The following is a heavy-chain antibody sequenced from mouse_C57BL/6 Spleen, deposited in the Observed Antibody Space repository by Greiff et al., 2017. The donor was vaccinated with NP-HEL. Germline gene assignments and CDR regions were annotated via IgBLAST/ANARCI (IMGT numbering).Heavy chain of an antibody. CDR2: IYPGSGST. CDR1: GYTFTSYW. D-gene: IGHD1-1*01. J-gene: IGHJ4*01. V-gene: IGHV1-55*01. Sequence: QVQLQQPGAELVKPGASVKMSCKASGYTFTSYWITWVKQRPGQGLEWIGDIYPGSGSTNYNEKLKSKATLTVDTSSSPSHMQLSSLTSEDSAVYCGARGDYGSSYDYAMGYWGQGTSVTVSS. CDR3: ARGDYGSSYDYAMGY.